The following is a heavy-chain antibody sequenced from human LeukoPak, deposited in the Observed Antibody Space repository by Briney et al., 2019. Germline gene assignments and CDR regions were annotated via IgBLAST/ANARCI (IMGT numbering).Heavy chain of an antibody. Sequence: GGSLRFSCATSGFTFSAHHMNWVRQAPGKGLEWVSGITASGATTYYADSVKGRFTISRDSSQSTLYLQMNSLRAEDTAVYYCARAEAAGDNRGGYYYFYMDVWGKGTTVTVSS. D-gene: IGHD6-13*01. V-gene: IGHV3-23*01. CDR1: GFTFSAHH. J-gene: IGHJ6*03. CDR3: ARAEAAGDNRGGYYYFYMDV. CDR2: ITASGATT.